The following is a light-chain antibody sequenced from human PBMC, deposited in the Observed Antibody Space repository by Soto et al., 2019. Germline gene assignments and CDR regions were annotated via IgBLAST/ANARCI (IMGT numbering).Light chain of an antibody. CDR2: EVS. CDR1: SSDVGAYKY. J-gene: IGLJ1*01. Sequence: QSALTQPASVSGSPGQSITISCTGTSSDVGAYKYVSWYQQHPGQAPKPMIYEVSNRPSGVSNRFSGSKSGNTASLTISGLQAEDEADYYCSSHTSSSTVYVFGTGTKVTVL. V-gene: IGLV2-14*01. CDR3: SSHTSSSTVYV.